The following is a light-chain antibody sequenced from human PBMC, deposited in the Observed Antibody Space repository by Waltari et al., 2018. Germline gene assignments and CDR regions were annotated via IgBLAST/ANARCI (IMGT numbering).Light chain of an antibody. J-gene: IGKJ1*01. CDR3: PQCNNSPPT. CDR1: QRVSSQ. CDR2: DAT. V-gene: IGKV3-11*01. Sequence: EIVVTQSPATMSLSPGEGATLSCRASQRVSSQLVWYQQKRGKAPRLFIYDATNRATGIPARFSGRGSRTDFTLTISTLEPEDFAVYYCPQCNNSPPTFGQGTKVEIK.